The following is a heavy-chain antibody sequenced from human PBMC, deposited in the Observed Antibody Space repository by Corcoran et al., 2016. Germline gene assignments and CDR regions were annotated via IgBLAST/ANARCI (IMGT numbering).Heavy chain of an antibody. J-gene: IGHJ3*02. V-gene: IGHV3-53*01. CDR2: IYSGGST. CDR3: ARVLPHYYDSSGGAFDI. CDR1: GFTVSSNY. Sequence: EVQLVESGGGLIQPGGSLRLSCAASGFTVSSNYMSWVRQAPGKGLEWVSVIYSGGSTYYADSVKGRFTISRDNSKNTLYLQMNSLRAEDTAVYYCARVLPHYYDSSGGAFDIWGQGTMVTVSS. D-gene: IGHD3-22*01.